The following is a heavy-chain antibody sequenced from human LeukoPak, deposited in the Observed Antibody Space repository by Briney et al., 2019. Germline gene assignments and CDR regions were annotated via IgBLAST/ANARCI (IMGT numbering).Heavy chain of an antibody. CDR1: GYTFTGYY. V-gene: IGHV1-2*02. CDR3: ARVSTPYSNYGYFDY. D-gene: IGHD4-11*01. J-gene: IGHJ4*02. Sequence: ASVKVSCKASGYTFTGYYMHWVRQAPGQGLEWMGWINPNSGGTNYAQKFQGRVTMTRDTSISTAYMELSRLRSDDTAVYYCARVSTPYSNYGYFDYWGQGTLVTVSS. CDR2: INPNSGGT.